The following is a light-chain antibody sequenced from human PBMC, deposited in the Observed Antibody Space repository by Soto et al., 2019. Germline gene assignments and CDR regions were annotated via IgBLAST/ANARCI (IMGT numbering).Light chain of an antibody. CDR2: EVS. CDR1: SSDVGGYNY. Sequence: QSALTQPPSVSGSPGQSVTISCTGTSSDVGGYNYVSWYQQHPGKAPKLMIYEVSNRPSGVSNRFSASKSGNTASLTISGLQDEEDEAYYCCSSSGSITRVFGTGTKLTVL. CDR3: CSSSGSITRV. V-gene: IGLV2-14*01. J-gene: IGLJ1*01.